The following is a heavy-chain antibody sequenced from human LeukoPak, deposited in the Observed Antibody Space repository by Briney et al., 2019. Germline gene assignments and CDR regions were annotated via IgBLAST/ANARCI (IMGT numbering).Heavy chain of an antibody. Sequence: SETLSLTCTVSGGSISGYYWSWIRQPPGKGLEWIGYIYYSGSTNYNPSLKSRVTISVDTSKNQFSLKLSSVTAADTAVYYCAMRAGYDFWSGPLDYWGQGTLVTVSS. CDR3: AMRAGYDFWSGPLDY. CDR1: GGSISGYY. D-gene: IGHD3-3*01. V-gene: IGHV4-59*01. J-gene: IGHJ4*02. CDR2: IYYSGST.